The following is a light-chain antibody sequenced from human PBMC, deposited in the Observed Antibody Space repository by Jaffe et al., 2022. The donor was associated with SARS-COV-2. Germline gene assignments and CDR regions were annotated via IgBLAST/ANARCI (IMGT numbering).Light chain of an antibody. V-gene: IGKV1-5*03. CDR1: QTINVW. CDR2: KAS. CDR3: LQYSSYPIT. J-gene: IGKJ4*01. Sequence: DIQMTQSPSTLSASVGDRVTITCRASQTINVWLAWFQQKPGKAPKLLIYKASTLQSGAPSRFSGYGSGTDFTLTITSLQPDDFASYYCLQYSSYPITFGGGTKVEIK.